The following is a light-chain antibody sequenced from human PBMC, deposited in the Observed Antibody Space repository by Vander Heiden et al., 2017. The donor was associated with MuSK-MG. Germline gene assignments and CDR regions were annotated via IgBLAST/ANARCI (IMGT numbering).Light chain of an antibody. CDR1: SSTIGAGYD. V-gene: IGLV1-40*01. J-gene: IGLJ3*02. CDR3: QSDDSSLSGSV. Sequence: QSVLTQPPSVSGAPGQRVTISCTGSSSTIGAGYDVHWYQQLPGTAPKLLIYGNSNRPSGVPDRFSGSKSGTSASLAITGLQAEDEADYYCQSDDSSLSGSVFGGGTKLTVL. CDR2: GNS.